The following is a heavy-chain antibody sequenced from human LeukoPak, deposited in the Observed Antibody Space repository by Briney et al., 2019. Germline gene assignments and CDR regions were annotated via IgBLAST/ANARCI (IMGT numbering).Heavy chain of an antibody. V-gene: IGHV4-61*02. CDR3: ARDTDTLQFSTPDSNWFDP. J-gene: IGHJ5*02. D-gene: IGHD2-21*01. CDR2: IYTSGST. Sequence: PSETLSLTCTVSGGSISSGSYYWSWIRQPAGKGLEWIGRIYTSGSTNYNPSLKSRVTISVDTSKNQFSLKLSSVTAADTAVYYCARDTDTLQFSTPDSNWFDPWGQVTLVTVSS. CDR1: GGSISSGSYY.